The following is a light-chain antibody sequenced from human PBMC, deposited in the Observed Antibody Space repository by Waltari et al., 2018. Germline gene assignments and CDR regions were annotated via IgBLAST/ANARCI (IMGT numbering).Light chain of an antibody. CDR3: CSYAGSGTYI. V-gene: IGLV2-23*02. CDR2: EVI. J-gene: IGLJ1*01. Sequence: QSALTQPASGSGTPGQSITISCTGATSDDGHYDLVSWYQHNPGKAPKLRICEVIKRPSGVSDRFSGSKSGNTASLTISGLQAEDEADYYCCSYAGSGTYIFGTGTKVTVL. CDR1: TSDDGHYDL.